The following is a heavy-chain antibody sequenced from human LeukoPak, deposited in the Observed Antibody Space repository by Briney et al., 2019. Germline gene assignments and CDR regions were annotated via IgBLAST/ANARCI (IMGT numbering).Heavy chain of an antibody. V-gene: IGHV4-34*01. CDR1: GGSFSGYY. Sequence: PSETLSLTCAVYGGSFSGYYWSWIRQPPGKGLEWIGEINHSGSTNYNPSLKSRVTISVDTSKNQFSLKLSSVTAADTAVYYCASNSGYSSGLDYWGQGTLVTVSS. J-gene: IGHJ4*02. D-gene: IGHD6-19*01. CDR3: ASNSGYSSGLDY. CDR2: INHSGST.